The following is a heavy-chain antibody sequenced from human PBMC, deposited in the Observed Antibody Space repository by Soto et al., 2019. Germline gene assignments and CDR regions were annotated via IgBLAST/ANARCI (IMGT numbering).Heavy chain of an antibody. D-gene: IGHD3-22*01. CDR1: GFTFSNYA. Sequence: EVQLFESGGGLVQPGGSLRLSCAASGFTFSNYAMSWVRQAPGKGLEWVSAISSSGGTTHYADSVEGRFTISRDNSKNTMSQKVNGLWDEDTAVYYCAKDPDHYERGGPDAFEFWGQGTMVTVSS. CDR2: ISSSGGTT. J-gene: IGHJ3*01. CDR3: AKDPDHYERGGPDAFEF. V-gene: IGHV3-23*01.